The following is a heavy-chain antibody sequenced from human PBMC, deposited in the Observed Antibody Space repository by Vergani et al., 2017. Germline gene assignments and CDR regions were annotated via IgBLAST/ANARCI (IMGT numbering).Heavy chain of an antibody. V-gene: IGHV5-51*01. CDR2: IHPADSDT. CDR3: ARLYGRDSSGSKYFDY. J-gene: IGHJ4*02. CDR1: GYRFPNYW. Sequence: EVQLVQSGAEVKKPGESLKISCQISGYRFPNYWIGWVRQMPGKGLEWMGIIHPADSDTRNSPSFQGQVTSSVDKSISTAYLQRNSLRASDSAMYYCARLYGRDSSGSKYFDYWGQGTLVTVSS. D-gene: IGHD3-22*01.